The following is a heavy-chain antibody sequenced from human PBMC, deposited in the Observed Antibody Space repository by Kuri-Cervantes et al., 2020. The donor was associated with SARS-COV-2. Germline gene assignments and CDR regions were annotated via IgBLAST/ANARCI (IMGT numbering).Heavy chain of an antibody. CDR1: GGSISSYY. V-gene: IGHV4-59*01. D-gene: IGHD6-13*01. J-gene: IGHJ3*02. Sequence: ESLKTSCTVSGGSISSYYWSWIRQPPGKGLEWIGYIYYSGSTNYNPSLKSRVTISVDTSKNQFSLKLSSVTAADTAVYYCARDHGSSRITAAGIDAFDIWGQGTMVTVSS. CDR3: ARDHGSSRITAAGIDAFDI. CDR2: IYYSGST.